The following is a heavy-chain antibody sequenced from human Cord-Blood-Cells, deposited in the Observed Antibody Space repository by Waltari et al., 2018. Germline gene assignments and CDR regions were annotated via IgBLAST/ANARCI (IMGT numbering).Heavy chain of an antibody. CDR2: INHSGST. J-gene: IGHJ6*02. V-gene: IGHV4-34*01. Sequence: QVQLQQWGAGLLKPSETLSLTCAVYGGSFSGYYWSWIRQPPGKGLEWIGEINHSGSTNYNPSLKSRVTISVDTSKNQFSLKLSSVTAAGTAVYYCARGGGYYYDSSGYYYYYGMDVWGQGTTVTVSS. CDR3: ARGGGYYYDSSGYYYYYGMDV. CDR1: GGSFSGYY. D-gene: IGHD3-22*01.